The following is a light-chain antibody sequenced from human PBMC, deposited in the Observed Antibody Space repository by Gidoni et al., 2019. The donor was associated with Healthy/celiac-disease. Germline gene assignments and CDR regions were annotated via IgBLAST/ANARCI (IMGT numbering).Light chain of an antibody. Sequence: EIVLTQSPATLSLSPGERATLSCRASQSVSSYLAWYQQQPGQAPRLLIYDASNRATGIPARFSGSGSGTDFTLTISSLEPEDFAVYYCQQRSNWPPWITFGQGTRLEIK. CDR1: QSVSSY. CDR2: DAS. CDR3: QQRSNWPPWIT. J-gene: IGKJ5*01. V-gene: IGKV3-11*01.